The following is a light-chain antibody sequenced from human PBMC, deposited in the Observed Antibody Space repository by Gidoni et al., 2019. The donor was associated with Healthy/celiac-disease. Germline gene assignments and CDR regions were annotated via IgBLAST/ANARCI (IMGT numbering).Light chain of an antibody. Sequence: SALPQPASVSASPGQSITISCTGTSSGVGGYNYVSWYQQHPGKAPKLMIYDVSNRPSGVSNRFSGSKSGNTASLTISGLQAEDEADYYCSSYTSSSTGVVFGGGTKLTVL. J-gene: IGLJ2*01. CDR2: DVS. V-gene: IGLV2-14*01. CDR3: SSYTSSSTGVV. CDR1: SSGVGGYNY.